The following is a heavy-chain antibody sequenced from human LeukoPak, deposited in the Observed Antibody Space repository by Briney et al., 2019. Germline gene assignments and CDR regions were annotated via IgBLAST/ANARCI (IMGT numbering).Heavy chain of an antibody. J-gene: IGHJ6*02. CDR1: GGSISSYY. CDR3: ARELVVPAALRGYYYYYGMDV. Sequence: PSETLSLTCTVSGGSISSYYWGSIRQPPGKGLEWIGSNYYSGSTYYNPSLKSRVTISVDTSKNQFSLKLSSVTAADTAVYYCARELVVPAALRGYYYYYGMDVWGQGTTVTVSS. CDR2: NYYSGST. D-gene: IGHD2-2*01. V-gene: IGHV4-39*02.